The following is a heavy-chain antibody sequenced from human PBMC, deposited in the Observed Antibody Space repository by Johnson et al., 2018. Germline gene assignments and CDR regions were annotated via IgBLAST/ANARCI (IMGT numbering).Heavy chain of an antibody. CDR2: IIPIFGTA. V-gene: IGHV1-69*01. CDR3: ARDEEWKSGGYGV. J-gene: IGHJ6*04. CDR1: GGTFSSYA. D-gene: IGHD1-26*01. Sequence: QVQLQESGAEVKKPGSSVKVSCKASGGTFSSYAISWVRQAPGQGLEWMGGIIPIFGTANYAQKFQGRVTITADEATSTAYMELSSQRSEDTAVYYCARDEEWKSGGYGVWGKGTTVTVSS.